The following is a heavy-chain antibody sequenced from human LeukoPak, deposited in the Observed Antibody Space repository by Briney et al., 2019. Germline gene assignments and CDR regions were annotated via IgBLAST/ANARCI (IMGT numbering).Heavy chain of an antibody. CDR1: GFTFSGFA. V-gene: IGHV3-23*01. J-gene: IGHJ4*02. CDR2: ISGGGGAT. CDR3: AKSMGSIDFDY. D-gene: IGHD2/OR15-2a*01. Sequence: GGSLRLSCAASGFTFSGFAMSWVRQAPGKGLEWVSAISGGGGATYYADSVKGRFTISRDNSKNTVYLQMNSLRAEDTALYYCAKSMGSIDFDYWGQGSLVIVSS.